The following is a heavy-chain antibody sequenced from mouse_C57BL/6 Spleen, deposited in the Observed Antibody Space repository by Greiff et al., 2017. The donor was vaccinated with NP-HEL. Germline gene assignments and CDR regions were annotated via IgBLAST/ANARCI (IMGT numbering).Heavy chain of an antibody. Sequence: QVQLQQPGAELVRPGTSVKLSCKASGYTFTSYWMHWVKQRPGQGLEWIGVIDPSDSYTNYIQKFNGKATLTVDTSSSTAYMQLSSLTSEDSAVYYCAKGYYSNFEDYAMDYWGQGTSVTVSS. D-gene: IGHD2-5*01. CDR3: AKGYYSNFEDYAMDY. J-gene: IGHJ4*01. CDR2: IDPSDSYT. CDR1: GYTFTSYW. V-gene: IGHV1-59*01.